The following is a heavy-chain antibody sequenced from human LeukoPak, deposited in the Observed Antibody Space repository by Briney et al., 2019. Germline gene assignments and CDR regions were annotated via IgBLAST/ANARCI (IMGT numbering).Heavy chain of an antibody. CDR2: ISSTSTYI. V-gene: IGHV3-21*01. J-gene: IGHJ3*02. Sequence: PGGSLRLSCVVSGFTFSRATMNWVRQAPGKGLEWVSSISSTSTYINYADSVKGRFTISRDNAKKSLYLQMNGLRGGDTAMYYCASDDYGDYEDGFDIWGQGTMVTVSS. CDR1: GFTFSRAT. CDR3: ASDDYGDYEDGFDI. D-gene: IGHD4-17*01.